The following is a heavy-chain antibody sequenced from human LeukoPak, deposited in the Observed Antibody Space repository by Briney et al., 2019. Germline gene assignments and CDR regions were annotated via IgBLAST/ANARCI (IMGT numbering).Heavy chain of an antibody. V-gene: IGHV1-46*01. CDR3: ARSHVYGNYVCHY. CDR1: GDTFTGYY. Sequence: ASVKVSCKASGDTFTGYYMHWVRQAPGQGLEWIGVIDPASVLTNYAQNFQGRVTMTRDTSTSTVYMELSSLRSEDTAVYYCARSHVYGNYVCHYWGQGTLVTVSS. CDR2: IDPASVLT. J-gene: IGHJ4*02. D-gene: IGHD4-11*01.